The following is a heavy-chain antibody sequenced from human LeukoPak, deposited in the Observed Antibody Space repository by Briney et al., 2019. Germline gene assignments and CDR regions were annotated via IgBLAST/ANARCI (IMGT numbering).Heavy chain of an antibody. CDR2: IIPIFGTA. CDR3: ARGAYYDSSGYPAYYFDY. V-gene: IGHV1-69*13. D-gene: IGHD3-22*01. CDR1: GYTFIGYY. Sequence: ASVKVSCKASGYTFIGYYMHWVRQAPGQGLEWMGGIIPIFGTANYAQKFQGRVTITADESTSTAYMELSSLRSEDTAVYYCARGAYYDSSGYPAYYFDYWGQGTLVTVSS. J-gene: IGHJ4*01.